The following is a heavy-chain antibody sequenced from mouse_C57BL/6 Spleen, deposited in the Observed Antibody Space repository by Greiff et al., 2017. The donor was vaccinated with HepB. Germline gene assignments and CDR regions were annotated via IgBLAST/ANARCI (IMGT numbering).Heavy chain of an antibody. CDR3: TRSVYYYGSSLYYFDY. J-gene: IGHJ2*01. CDR2: IDPETGGT. V-gene: IGHV1-15*01. Sequence: QVQLQKSGAELVRPGASVTLSCKASGYTFTDYEMHWVKQTPVHGLEWIGAIDPETGGTAYNQKFKGKAILTADKSSSTAYMELRSLTSEDSAVYYCTRSVYYYGSSLYYFDYWGQGTTLTVSS. D-gene: IGHD1-1*01. CDR1: GYTFTDYE.